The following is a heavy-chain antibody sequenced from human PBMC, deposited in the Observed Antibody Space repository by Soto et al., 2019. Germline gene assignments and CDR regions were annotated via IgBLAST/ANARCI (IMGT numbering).Heavy chain of an antibody. CDR1: GFTFSSHA. J-gene: IGHJ4*02. CDR2: LSDSGDST. V-gene: IGHV3-23*01. Sequence: SLRLSCTASGFTFSSHAMTWVRQAPGKGLEWVSGLSDSGDSTYYADSVKGRFTISRDNSMNTLYLQMNTLRAEDTAVYYCAKVSSSWYSGFFDLWGQGTLVTVSS. CDR3: AKVSSSWYSGFFDL. D-gene: IGHD6-13*01.